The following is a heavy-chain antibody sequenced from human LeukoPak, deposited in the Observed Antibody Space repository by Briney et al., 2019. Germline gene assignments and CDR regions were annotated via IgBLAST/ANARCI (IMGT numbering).Heavy chain of an antibody. V-gene: IGHV3-33*01. J-gene: IGHJ4*02. CDR3: AQGYYDSSGYYHFDY. CDR2: IWYDGSNK. D-gene: IGHD3-22*01. CDR1: GFTFSSYG. Sequence: GGSLRLSXAASGFTFSSYGMHWVRQAPGKGLEWVAVIWYDGSNKYYADSVKGRFTISRDNSKNTLYLQMNSLRAEDTAVYYCAQGYYDSSGYYHFDYWGQGTLVTVSS.